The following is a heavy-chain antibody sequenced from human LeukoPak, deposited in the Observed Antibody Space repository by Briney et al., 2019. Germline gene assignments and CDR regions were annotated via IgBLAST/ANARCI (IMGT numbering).Heavy chain of an antibody. CDR3: ARDKDYGFTD. CDR2: ITGSGSGI. CDR1: GFSFSSEN. V-gene: IGHV3-48*01. Sequence: PGGSLRLSCAASGFSFSSENMNWVRQAPGKGPEWISWITGSGSGIIYADSVKGRFTISRDNAKNSLFLQMNSLRVEDTAVYYCARDKDYGFTDWGQGTLVTVSS. J-gene: IGHJ4*02. D-gene: IGHD4-17*01.